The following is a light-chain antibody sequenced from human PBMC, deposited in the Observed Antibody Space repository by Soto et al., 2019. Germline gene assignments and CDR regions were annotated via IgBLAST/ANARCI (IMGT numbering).Light chain of an antibody. J-gene: IGLJ2*01. CDR3: QSYYSSLSGSV. CDR1: SSNIGAGYD. CDR2: GNS. V-gene: IGLV1-40*01. Sequence: QSVLTQPPSVSGAPGQRVTISCTGSSSNIGAGYDVHWYQQLPGTTPKLLISGNSNRPSGVTDRFSGSKSATSASLAITGLQADDEADYYCQSYYSSLSGSVFGGGTKLTVL.